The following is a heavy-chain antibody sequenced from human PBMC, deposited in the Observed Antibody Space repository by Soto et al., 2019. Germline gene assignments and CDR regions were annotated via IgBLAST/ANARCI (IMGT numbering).Heavy chain of an antibody. CDR1: GYCFSIHW. J-gene: IGHJ3*02. D-gene: IGHD2-15*01. CDR3: ASDSNCDGGNCPVGGCDM. CDR2: IYPGNSNT. V-gene: IGHV5-51*01. Sequence: GQSLKISCKASGYCFSIHWGSSLRQMPGKGLEWVGIIYPGNSNTMYSPSFRGQVTFSADTALSTTYLQWDTLKPPYTAIDFGASDSNCDGGNCPVGGCDMWGQCRMVNV.